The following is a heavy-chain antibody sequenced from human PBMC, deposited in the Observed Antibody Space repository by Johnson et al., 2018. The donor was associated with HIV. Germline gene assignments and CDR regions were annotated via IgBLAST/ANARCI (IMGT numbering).Heavy chain of an antibody. CDR3: ATELSLLRDAFYI. CDR2: IRYDVTKK. CDR1: GLTFSSYG. D-gene: IGHD3-16*02. Sequence: QVQLVESGGGLVQPGGSLRLSCAASGLTFSSYGMHWVRQAPGKGLEWVAFIRYDVTKKYYADSVKGIFTISSDNFKNRLYLQMDSLRAEDTALYYCATELSLLRDAFYIWGQGTMVTVSS. J-gene: IGHJ3*02. V-gene: IGHV3-30*02.